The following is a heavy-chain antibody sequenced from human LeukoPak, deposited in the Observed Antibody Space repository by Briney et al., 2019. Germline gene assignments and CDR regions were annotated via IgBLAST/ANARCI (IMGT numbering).Heavy chain of an antibody. CDR3: ARRYDSSGYCWGSPGTYFDY. V-gene: IGHV5-51*01. CDR1: GYSFTSYW. Sequence: KPGESLKTSCKGSGYSFTSYWIAWVRQIPGKGLEWMGIIYPGDSDTRYRPSFQGQVTISAEKSISTAYLQWSSLKAPDTAIYYCARRYDSSGYCWGSPGTYFDYWGQGTRVTVLS. D-gene: IGHD3-22*01. J-gene: IGHJ4*02. CDR2: IYPGDSDT.